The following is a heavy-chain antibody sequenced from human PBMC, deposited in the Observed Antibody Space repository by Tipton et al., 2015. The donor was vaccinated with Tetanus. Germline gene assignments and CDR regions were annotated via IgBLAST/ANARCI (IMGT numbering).Heavy chain of an antibody. CDR1: GGSISSYY. Sequence: GLVKPSETLSLTCTVSGGSISSYYWTWIRQPPGRGLEWIGYVHYSGSTNYSPSLRSRVTLSLDTSKNQFSLKLSSVTAADTAVYYCARGSRFWFDYWGQGTLVTVSS. CDR3: ARGSRFWFDY. CDR2: VHYSGST. V-gene: IGHV4-59*01. J-gene: IGHJ4*02.